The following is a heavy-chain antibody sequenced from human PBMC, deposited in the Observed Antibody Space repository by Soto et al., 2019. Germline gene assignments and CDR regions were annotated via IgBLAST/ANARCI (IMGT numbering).Heavy chain of an antibody. Sequence: SVKVSCKASGGTLSSYSINWGGQAPGQRLQRMGGIIPIFGTANYAQKFQGRVTITADESTSTAYMELSSLRSEDTAVYYCARHCSSTSCLPYYYYGMDVWGQGTTVTVS. V-gene: IGHV1-69*13. D-gene: IGHD2-2*01. CDR1: GGTLSSYS. CDR3: ARHCSSTSCLPYYYYGMDV. J-gene: IGHJ6*02. CDR2: IIPIFGTA.